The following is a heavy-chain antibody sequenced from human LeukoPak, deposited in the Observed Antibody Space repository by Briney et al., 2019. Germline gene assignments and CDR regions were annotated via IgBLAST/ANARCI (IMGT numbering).Heavy chain of an antibody. Sequence: PGGSLRLSCSASGFTFSSYAMHWVRQAPGKGLEWVAVISYDGSNKYYADSVKGRFTISRDNSKNTLYLQMNSLRAEDTAVYYCAKGPLTYFDYWGQGTLVTVSS. CDR1: GFTFSSYA. J-gene: IGHJ4*02. V-gene: IGHV3-30*04. CDR3: AKGPLTYFDY. D-gene: IGHD3-10*01. CDR2: ISYDGSNK.